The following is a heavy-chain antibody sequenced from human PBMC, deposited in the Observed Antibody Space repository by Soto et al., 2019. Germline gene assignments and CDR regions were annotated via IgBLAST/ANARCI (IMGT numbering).Heavy chain of an antibody. V-gene: IGHV1-69*12. D-gene: IGHD3-10*01. CDR2: IIPIFGTA. CDR1: GATFSSYA. Sequence: QVQLVQSGAEVKKPGSSVKVSCKASGATFSSYAISWVRQAPGQGLEWMGGIIPIFGTANYAQKFQGRVTITADESTSTAYMELSSLRSGDTAVYYCARGRGYYGSGSYYTPWFDPWGQGTLVTVSS. CDR3: ARGRGYYGSGSYYTPWFDP. J-gene: IGHJ5*02.